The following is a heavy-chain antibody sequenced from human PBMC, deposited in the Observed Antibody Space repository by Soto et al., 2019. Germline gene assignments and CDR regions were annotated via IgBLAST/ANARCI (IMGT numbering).Heavy chain of an antibody. D-gene: IGHD6-19*01. J-gene: IGHJ4*02. Sequence: QVQLVESGGGVVQPGRSLRLSCAASGFTFSSYGMHWVRQAPGKGLEWVAVIWYDGSNKYYADSVKGRFTISRDNSKNTLYLHMNSLRAEDTAIYYCARDMSSGWSLDYWGQGTVVTVSS. CDR3: ARDMSSGWSLDY. CDR2: IWYDGSNK. CDR1: GFTFSSYG. V-gene: IGHV3-33*01.